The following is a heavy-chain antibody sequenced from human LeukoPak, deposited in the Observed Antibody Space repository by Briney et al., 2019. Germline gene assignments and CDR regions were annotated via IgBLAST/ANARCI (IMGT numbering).Heavy chain of an antibody. V-gene: IGHV3-11*06. Sequence: GGSLRLSCAASGFTFSDYYMSWIRQAPGKGLECVSYISSSSSYTNYADSVKGRFTISRDNAKNSLYLQMNSLRAEDTAVYYCARYCSGGSCYVNWFDPWGQGTLVTVSS. CDR3: ARYCSGGSCYVNWFDP. CDR1: GFTFSDYY. CDR2: ISSSSSYT. J-gene: IGHJ5*02. D-gene: IGHD2-15*01.